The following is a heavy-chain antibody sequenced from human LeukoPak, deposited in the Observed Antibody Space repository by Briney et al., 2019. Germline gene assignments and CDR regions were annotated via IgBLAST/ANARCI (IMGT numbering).Heavy chain of an antibody. CDR2: IYTSGST. CDR3: ARDRYYYDSSSYYSAFET. J-gene: IGHJ3*02. Sequence: SSETLSLTCTVSGGSISSYYWSWIRQPAGKGLEWIGRIYTSGSTNYNPSLKSRVTMSVDASKNQFSLKLTSVTAADTAVYYCARDRYYYDSSSYYSAFETWGQGTMVTVSS. V-gene: IGHV4-4*07. CDR1: GGSISSYY. D-gene: IGHD3-22*01.